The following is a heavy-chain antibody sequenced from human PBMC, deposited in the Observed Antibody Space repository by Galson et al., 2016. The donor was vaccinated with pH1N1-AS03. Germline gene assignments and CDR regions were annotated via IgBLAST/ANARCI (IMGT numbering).Heavy chain of an antibody. J-gene: IGHJ4*02. CDR1: GYTFTSYY. CDR3: PGEFRRGLFDY. D-gene: IGHD3-10*01. V-gene: IGHV1-46*01. Sequence: SGKVSCKASGYTFTSYYMHWVRQAPGQGLEWMGIIIPSDGRTNYALKFQGRVTMTRDTSTSTVHMDLSGLRSEDTAVYYCPGEFRRGLFDYWGQGILVTVSS. CDR2: IIPSDGRT.